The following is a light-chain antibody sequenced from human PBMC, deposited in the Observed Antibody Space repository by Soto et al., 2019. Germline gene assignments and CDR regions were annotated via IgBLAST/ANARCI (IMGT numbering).Light chain of an antibody. Sequence: DIQMTQSPSSLSASVGDRVTMTCRASQDIRNYVAWYQQKPGEVPKLLIYAASTLQSGVPARFSGGGFGTDFTLTISSLRPEDVATYYWHRYHSALLTFGPGTKVDLK. V-gene: IGKV1-27*01. CDR2: AAS. CDR3: HRYHSALLT. CDR1: QDIRNY. J-gene: IGKJ3*01.